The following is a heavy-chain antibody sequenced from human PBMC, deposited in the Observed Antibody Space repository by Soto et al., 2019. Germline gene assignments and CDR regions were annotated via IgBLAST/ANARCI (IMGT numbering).Heavy chain of an antibody. CDR2: ISSDSSTI. D-gene: IGHD3-16*01. J-gene: IGHJ6*02. Sequence: GGSLRLSCAASGFTFSSYSMNWVRQAPGKGLEWVSYISSDSSTIYYADSVKGRFTISRDNSKNSLYLQMNSLRAEDTAVYYYAKDRDYGCGYYGMDVSGQGTTVTVSS. CDR3: AKDRDYGCGYYGMDV. CDR1: GFTFSSYS. V-gene: IGHV3-48*01.